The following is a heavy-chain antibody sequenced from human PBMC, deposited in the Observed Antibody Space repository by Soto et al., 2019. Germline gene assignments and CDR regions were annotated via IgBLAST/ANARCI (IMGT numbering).Heavy chain of an antibody. D-gene: IGHD6-25*01. V-gene: IGHV4-34*01. CDR1: RGSFSGFY. CDR3: ARGRGYVYGSNFYGLDV. Sequence: PSETLSLTCGVYRGSFSGFYWSWVRQTPGGGLEWIGEINHGGTTNYNPSFQNRVTISVDKSTNNFSLKMTSVTAADAAVYYCARGRGYVYGSNFYGLDVWGQGTTVTVSS. J-gene: IGHJ6*02. CDR2: INHGGTT.